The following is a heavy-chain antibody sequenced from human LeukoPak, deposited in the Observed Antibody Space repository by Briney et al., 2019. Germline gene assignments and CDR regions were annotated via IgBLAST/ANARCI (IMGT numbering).Heavy chain of an antibody. CDR2: ISSSSSYI. Sequence: NPGGSLRLSCAASGFTFSSYSMNWVRQAPGKGLEWVSSISSSSSYIYYADSVKGRFTISRDNAKNSLYLQMNSLRAEDTAVYYCARDGVTMVRGVIIKGDYYYGMDVWGQGTTVTVSS. D-gene: IGHD3-10*01. J-gene: IGHJ6*02. V-gene: IGHV3-21*01. CDR3: ARDGVTMVRGVIIKGDYYYGMDV. CDR1: GFTFSSYS.